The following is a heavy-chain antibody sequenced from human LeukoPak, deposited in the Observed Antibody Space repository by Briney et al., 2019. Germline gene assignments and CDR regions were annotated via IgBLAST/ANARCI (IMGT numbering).Heavy chain of an antibody. CDR3: ARAKIAVAGFFDF. D-gene: IGHD6-19*01. CDR1: DDSITTYY. Sequence: SETLSPTCTVSDDSITTYYWSWIRQPPGKGLEWIGYIYHSGSRSYNPSLKSRVTISVDTSKSQLSLRLTSVSAADTAVYYCARAKIAVAGFFDFWGQGSLVTVSS. CDR2: IYHSGSR. V-gene: IGHV4-59*01. J-gene: IGHJ4*02.